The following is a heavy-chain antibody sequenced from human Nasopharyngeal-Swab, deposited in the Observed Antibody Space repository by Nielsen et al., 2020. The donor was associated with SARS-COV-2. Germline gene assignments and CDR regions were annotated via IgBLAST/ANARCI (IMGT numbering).Heavy chain of an antibody. CDR1: GGSISSSDL. J-gene: IGHJ4*02. D-gene: IGHD5-24*01. V-gene: IGHV4-4*02. Sequence: SETLSLTCAVPGGSISSSDLWSWVRQPPGKGLEWIGEMDHSGGSDYNPSLRSRVTISIDKSRNQFSLMLTSVTAADTAVYYCARRSHPYNYGSPNYPLDFWGQGTLVTVSS. CDR3: ARRSHPYNYGSPNYPLDF. CDR2: MDHSGGS.